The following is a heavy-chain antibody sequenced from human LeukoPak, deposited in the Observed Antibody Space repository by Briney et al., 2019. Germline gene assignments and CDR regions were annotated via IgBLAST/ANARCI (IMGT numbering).Heavy chain of an antibody. Sequence: ASVKVSCKASGYTFTSYGISWVRQAPGQGLEGVGWISAYNGNTNCAQKLQSRVTMTTDTSTSTAYMELRSLRSDDTAVYYCAREEGYCSSTSCSYGMDVWGQGTTVTVSS. CDR2: ISAYNGNT. J-gene: IGHJ6*02. D-gene: IGHD2-2*01. CDR1: GYTFTSYG. CDR3: AREEGYCSSTSCSYGMDV. V-gene: IGHV1-18*01.